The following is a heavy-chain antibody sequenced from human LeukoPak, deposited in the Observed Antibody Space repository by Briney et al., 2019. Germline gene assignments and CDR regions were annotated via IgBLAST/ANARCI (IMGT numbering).Heavy chain of an antibody. D-gene: IGHD2-2*01. CDR3: ARDGVRYCSSTSCYALGWFDP. Sequence: SETLSLTCTVSGGSISSYYWSWIRQPPGKGLEWIGYIYYSGSTNYNPSLKSRVTISVDTSKNQFSLKLSSVTAADTAVYYCARDGVRYCSSTSCYALGWFDPWGQGTLVTVSS. J-gene: IGHJ5*02. CDR1: GGSISSYY. CDR2: IYYSGST. V-gene: IGHV4-59*01.